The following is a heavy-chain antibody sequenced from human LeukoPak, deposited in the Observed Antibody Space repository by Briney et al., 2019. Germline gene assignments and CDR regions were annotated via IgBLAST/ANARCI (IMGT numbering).Heavy chain of an antibody. CDR1: GGSISSYY. D-gene: IGHD1-26*01. Sequence: SQTLSLTCTVSGGSISSYYWSWIRQPPGKGLEWIGYIYHSGSTNYNPSLKSRVTISVDTSKNQFSLKLSSVTAADTAVYYCARVGSGSYYVWNAFDIWGQGTMVTVSS. V-gene: IGHV4-59*01. CDR3: ARVGSGSYYVWNAFDI. CDR2: IYHSGST. J-gene: IGHJ3*02.